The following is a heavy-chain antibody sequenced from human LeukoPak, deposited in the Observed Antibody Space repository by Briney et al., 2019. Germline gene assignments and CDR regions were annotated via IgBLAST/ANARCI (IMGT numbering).Heavy chain of an antibody. D-gene: IGHD3-9*01. V-gene: IGHV3-30*03. CDR1: GFTFSSSG. CDR3: ARGRATGRSGGDY. Sequence: GGSLRLSCAASGFTFSSSGMHWVRQAPGKGLEWVAVISYDGRSKYYGDSVKGRFTISRDNSKNTLYLQMNSLRDEDTAVYYCARGRATGRSGGDYWGQGTLVTVSS. CDR2: ISYDGRSK. J-gene: IGHJ4*02.